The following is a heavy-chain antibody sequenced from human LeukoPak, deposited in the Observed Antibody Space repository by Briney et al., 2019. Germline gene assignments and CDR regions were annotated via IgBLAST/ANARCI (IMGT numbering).Heavy chain of an antibody. Sequence: PGGSLRLSCAASRFTFSNYWMSWVRQAPGKGLEWVANIKQDGGETYYVDSVKGRFTISRDNAKNSLYLQMNSLRAEDTAVYYCARGRSSSSDVLWHFDYWGQGTLVTVSS. D-gene: IGHD6-6*01. V-gene: IGHV3-7*01. CDR2: IKQDGGET. J-gene: IGHJ4*02. CDR3: ARGRSSSSDVLWHFDY. CDR1: RFTFSNYW.